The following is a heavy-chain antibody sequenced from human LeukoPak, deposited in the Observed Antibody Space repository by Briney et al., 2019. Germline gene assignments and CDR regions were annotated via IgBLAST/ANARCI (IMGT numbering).Heavy chain of an antibody. Sequence: PGGSLRLSCAASGFTFSNAWMNWVRQAPGKGLEWVGRIKSKTDGGTTDYAAPVKGRFTISRDDSKNTLYLQMNSLKTEDTAEYSCTTEAPYFYDSSGYSGYWGQGTLVTVSS. CDR3: TTEAPYFYDSSGYSGY. CDR1: GFTFSNAW. V-gene: IGHV3-15*07. CDR2: IKSKTDGGTT. J-gene: IGHJ4*02. D-gene: IGHD3-22*01.